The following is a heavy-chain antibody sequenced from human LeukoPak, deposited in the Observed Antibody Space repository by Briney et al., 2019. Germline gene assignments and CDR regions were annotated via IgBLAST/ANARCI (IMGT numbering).Heavy chain of an antibody. D-gene: IGHD3-22*01. CDR1: GYSFTSYW. CDR3: ARHSNYYDSSGYSTPVALDY. Sequence: GESLKISCKGSGYSFTSYWIGWVCQMPGKGLEWMGIIYPGDSDTRYSPSFQGQVTISADKSISTAYLQWSSLKASDTAMYYCARHSNYYDSSGYSTPVALDYWGQGTLVTVSS. J-gene: IGHJ4*02. CDR2: IYPGDSDT. V-gene: IGHV5-51*01.